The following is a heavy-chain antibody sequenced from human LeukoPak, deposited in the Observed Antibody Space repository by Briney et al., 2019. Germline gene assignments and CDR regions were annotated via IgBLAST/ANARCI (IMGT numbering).Heavy chain of an antibody. V-gene: IGHV3-23*01. Sequence: GGSLRLSCAASGFTFSSYAMSWVRQAPGKGLEWVSAINGSGGSTYYADSVKGRFTISRDNSKNTLYLQMNSLRAEDTAVYYCAKDPRGGAAAPNWFDPWGQGTLVTVSS. J-gene: IGHJ5*02. D-gene: IGHD6-13*01. CDR1: GFTFSSYA. CDR2: INGSGGST. CDR3: AKDPRGGAAAPNWFDP.